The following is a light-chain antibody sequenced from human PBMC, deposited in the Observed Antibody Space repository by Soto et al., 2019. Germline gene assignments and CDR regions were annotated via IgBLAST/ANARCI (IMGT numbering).Light chain of an antibody. V-gene: IGLV2-11*01. J-gene: IGLJ2*01. CDR1: SSDVGGYNY. CDR2: DVS. Sequence: QSVLTQPRSVSGSPGQSVTISCTGSSSDVGGYNYVSWYQQYPGTAPKLIIYDVSKQPSGVPDRFSGSKSGNTASLIISALQADDEADYYCCSYAANRPLFGVGTNLTVL. CDR3: CSYAANRPL.